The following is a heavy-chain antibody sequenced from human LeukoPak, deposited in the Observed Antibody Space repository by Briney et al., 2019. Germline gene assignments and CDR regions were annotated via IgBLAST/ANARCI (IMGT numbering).Heavy chain of an antibody. CDR2: ISYDGSNK. V-gene: IGHV3-30*04. CDR3: ARDLKSYGSGRHNDAFDI. D-gene: IGHD3-10*01. CDR1: GFTFSSYA. J-gene: IGHJ3*02. Sequence: GGSLRLSCAASGFTFSSYAMHWVRQAPGKGLEWVAVISYDGSNKYYADSVKGRFTISRDNSKNTLYLQMNSLRAEDTAVYYCARDLKSYGSGRHNDAFDIWGQGTMVTVSS.